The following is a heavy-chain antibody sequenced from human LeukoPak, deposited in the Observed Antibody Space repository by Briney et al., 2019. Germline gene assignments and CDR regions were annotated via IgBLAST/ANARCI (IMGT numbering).Heavy chain of an antibody. CDR2: INHSGST. J-gene: IGHJ5*02. V-gene: IGHV4-34*01. CDR3: ATHPKRITMVRGVAVSSGWFDP. D-gene: IGHD3-10*01. CDR1: GGSFSGYY. Sequence: SETLSPTCAVYGGSFSGYYWSWIRQPPGKGLEWIGEINHSGSTNYNPSLKSRVTISVDTSKNQFSLKLSSVTAADTAVYYCATHPKRITMVRGVAVSSGWFDPWGQGTLVTVSS.